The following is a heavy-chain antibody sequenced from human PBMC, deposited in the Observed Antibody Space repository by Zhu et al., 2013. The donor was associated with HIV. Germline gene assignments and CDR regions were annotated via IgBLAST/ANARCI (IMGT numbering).Heavy chain of an antibody. V-gene: IGHV1-2*02. D-gene: IGHD1-1*01. CDR1: GYTFAASH. CDR2: IDPSSGGT. Sequence: IHLVQSGAEVKKPGASMTVSCEASGYTFAASHIHWVRLTPGRGLQWMGRIDPSSGGTNYAQVFQDRITMTRDTSTKTAVLELRRLTSADTAIYFCARTRTLTTLDSWGQGTRGHRLL. J-gene: IGHJ4*02. CDR3: ARTRTLTTLDS.